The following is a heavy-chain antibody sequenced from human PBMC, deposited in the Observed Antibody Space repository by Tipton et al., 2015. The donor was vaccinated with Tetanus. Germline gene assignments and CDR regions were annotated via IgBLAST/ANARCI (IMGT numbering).Heavy chain of an antibody. CDR1: GGSISSYY. CDR3: ARHETTVTIHNFDY. V-gene: IGHV4-59*08. Sequence: TLSLTCTVSGGSISSYYWSWIRQPPGKGLERIGYIYYSGSTNYNPSLKSRVTISVDTSKNQFSLKLSSVTAADTAVYYCARHETTVTIHNFDYWGQGTLVTVSS. CDR2: IYYSGST. D-gene: IGHD4-17*01. J-gene: IGHJ4*02.